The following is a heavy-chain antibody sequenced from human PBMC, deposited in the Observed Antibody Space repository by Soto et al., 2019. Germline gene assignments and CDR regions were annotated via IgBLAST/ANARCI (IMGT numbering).Heavy chain of an antibody. CDR3: AGRYCSGGSCYQGHFDY. V-gene: IGHV4-30-4*01. Sequence: ASETLSLTCTVSGGSISSGDYYWSWIRQPPGKGLEWIGYIYYSGSTYYNPSLKSRVTISVDTSKNQFSLKLSSVTAADTAVYYCAGRYCSGGSCYQGHFDYWGQGTLVTVSS. CDR2: IYYSGST. J-gene: IGHJ4*02. CDR1: GGSISSGDYY. D-gene: IGHD2-15*01.